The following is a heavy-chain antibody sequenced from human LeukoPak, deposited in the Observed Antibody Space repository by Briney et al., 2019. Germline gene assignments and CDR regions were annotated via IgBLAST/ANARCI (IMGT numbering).Heavy chain of an antibody. V-gene: IGHV3-23*01. CDR3: VKGFVHPTYYFDY. D-gene: IGHD3-10*01. Sequence: AGGSLRLSCAASGFTFSNYAMMWVRQAPGKRLEGVSSITGSGDGTYYADSVRGRSTISRDNSENTLYLQLDSLRAEDTAVYFCVKGFVHPTYYFDYWGQGTLVTVSS. J-gene: IGHJ4*02. CDR1: GFTFSNYA. CDR2: ITGSGDGT.